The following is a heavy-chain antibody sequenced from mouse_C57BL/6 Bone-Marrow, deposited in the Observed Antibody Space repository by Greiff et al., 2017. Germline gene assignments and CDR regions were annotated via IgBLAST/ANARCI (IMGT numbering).Heavy chain of an antibody. D-gene: IGHD1-1*01. CDR2: ILPGSGST. CDR1: GYTFTGYW. CDR3: ASEGGYYGSSWPY. J-gene: IGHJ3*01. V-gene: IGHV1-9*01. Sequence: QVQLKQSGAELMKPGASVKLSCKATGYTFTGYWIEWVKPRPGHGLEWIGEILPGSGSTNYNEKFKGKATFTADTSSNTAYMQLSRLTTEDSAIYYWASEGGYYGSSWPYWGQGTLVTVSA.